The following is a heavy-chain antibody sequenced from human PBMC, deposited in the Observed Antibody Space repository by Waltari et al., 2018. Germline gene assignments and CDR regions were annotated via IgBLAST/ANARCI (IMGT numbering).Heavy chain of an antibody. CDR3: ATSRGRGGAFDI. J-gene: IGHJ3*02. CDR1: GGSLSRGGSY. V-gene: IGHV4-31*03. CDR2: IYYSGST. D-gene: IGHD3-10*01. Sequence: QVQLQESGPGLVKPSQTLSLTCPFSGGSLSRGGSYWSWIRQHPGKGLEWIGYIYYSGSTYYNPSLKSRVTISVDTSKNQFSLKLSSVTAADTAVYYCATSRGRGGAFDIWGQGTMVTVSS.